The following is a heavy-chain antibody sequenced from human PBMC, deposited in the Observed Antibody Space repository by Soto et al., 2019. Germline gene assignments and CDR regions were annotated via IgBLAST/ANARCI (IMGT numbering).Heavy chain of an antibody. Sequence: SETLSLTCTVSGGSISSYYWSWIRQPPGKGLEWIGYIYYSGSTNYNPSLKSRVTISVDTSKNQFSLKLSSVTAADTAVYYCARVNAAAGKDYYYYGMDVWGQGTTVTVSS. CDR3: ARVNAAAGKDYYYYGMDV. CDR1: GGSISSYY. J-gene: IGHJ6*02. D-gene: IGHD6-13*01. CDR2: IYYSGST. V-gene: IGHV4-59*01.